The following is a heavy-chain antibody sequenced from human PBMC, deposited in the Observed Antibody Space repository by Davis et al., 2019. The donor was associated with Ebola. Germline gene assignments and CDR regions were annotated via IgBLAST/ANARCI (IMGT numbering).Heavy chain of an antibody. V-gene: IGHV3-15*01. CDR2: IKSKTDGGTT. CDR3: TTDPGPMVYATFGMGYYYYGMDV. J-gene: IGHJ6*02. D-gene: IGHD2-8*01. CDR1: GLTFTDAW. Sequence: GESLKISCAASGLTFTDAWMSWVREAPGRGLEWVGRIKSKTDGGTTDYAAPVKGRFTISRDDSKNTLYLQMNSLKTEDTAVYYCTTDPGPMVYATFGMGYYYYGMDVWGQGTTVTVSS.